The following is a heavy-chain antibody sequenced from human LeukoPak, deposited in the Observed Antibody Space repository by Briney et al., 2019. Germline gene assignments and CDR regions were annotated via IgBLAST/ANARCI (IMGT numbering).Heavy chain of an antibody. V-gene: IGHV3-23*01. CDR2: ISGSGGST. CDR3: AKDSEEFSDYIWGSDY. CDR1: GFTFSSYA. D-gene: IGHD3-16*01. Sequence: GSLRLSCAASGFTFSSYAMSWVRQAPGEGLEWVSAISGSGGSTYYADSVKGRFTISRDNSKNTLYLQMNSLRAEDTAVYYCAKDSEEFSDYIWGSDYWGQGTLVTVSS. J-gene: IGHJ4*02.